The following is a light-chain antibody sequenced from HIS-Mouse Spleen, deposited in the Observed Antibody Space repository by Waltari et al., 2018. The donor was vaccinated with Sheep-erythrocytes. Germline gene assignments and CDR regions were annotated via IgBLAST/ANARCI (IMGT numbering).Light chain of an antibody. CDR2: EGS. CDR1: SSDVGRYHL. Sequence: QSALTQPASVSGSPGQSITIPCTGTSSDVGRYHLVYWYQQHPGKAPKLMIYEGSKRPSGVSNRFSGSKSGNTASLTISGLQAEDEADYYCCSYAGSSTPWVFGGGTKLTVL. J-gene: IGLJ3*02. V-gene: IGLV2-23*01. CDR3: CSYAGSSTPWV.